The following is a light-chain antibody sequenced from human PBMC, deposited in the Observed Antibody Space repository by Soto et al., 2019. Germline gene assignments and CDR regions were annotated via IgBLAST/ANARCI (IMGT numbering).Light chain of an antibody. CDR3: TQSTQLRS. Sequence: EIVMTQAPLSSPVTLGQPAAVSCRSSQSLLHSDGHPYLSWLHQRPGQSPRLLIYLISNRFSGVPDRFSGSGAGTDFTLRISRVEAEDVGVYYCTQSTQLRSFGQGTKLEIK. J-gene: IGKJ2*01. CDR1: QSLLHSDGHPY. CDR2: LIS. V-gene: IGKV2-24*01.